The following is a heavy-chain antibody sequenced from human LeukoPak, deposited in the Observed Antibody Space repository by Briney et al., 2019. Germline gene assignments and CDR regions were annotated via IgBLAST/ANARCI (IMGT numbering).Heavy chain of an antibody. Sequence: ASVKVSCKASGYTLTSYYMHWVRQAPGQGLEWMGIINPSGGSTSYAQKFQGRVTMTRDTSTSTVYMELSSLRSEDTAVYYCARGSAAAGTEYYFDYWGQGTLVTVSS. D-gene: IGHD6-13*01. V-gene: IGHV1-46*01. J-gene: IGHJ4*02. CDR1: GYTLTSYY. CDR3: ARGSAAAGTEYYFDY. CDR2: INPSGGST.